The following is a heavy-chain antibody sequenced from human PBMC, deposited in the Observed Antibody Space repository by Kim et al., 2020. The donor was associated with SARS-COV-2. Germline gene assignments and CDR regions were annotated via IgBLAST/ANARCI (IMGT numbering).Heavy chain of an antibody. CDR2: ISSGSSSI. Sequence: GGSLRLSCVASGFTFSTYSMTWVRQAPGKGLEWVSYISSGSSSIYYADSVRGRFTISRDNAKNSLYLQMDSLRDEDTGVYYCARDRADLLVQTGGFWGQG. D-gene: IGHD6-25*01. J-gene: IGHJ1*01. V-gene: IGHV3-48*02. CDR3: ARDRADLLVQTGGF. CDR1: GFTFSTYS.